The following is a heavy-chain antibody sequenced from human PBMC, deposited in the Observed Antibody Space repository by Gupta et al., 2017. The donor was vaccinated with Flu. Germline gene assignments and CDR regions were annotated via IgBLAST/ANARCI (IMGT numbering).Heavy chain of an antibody. CDR1: GYMFSRYV. CDR2: INTDTGNP. Sequence: QVQLVQSGSELEKPGASVKVSCKASGYMFSRYVMDWVRQAPGQGLEWMGWINTDTGNPTYAQGFTGRFVFSWDTSVSTAYLQISSLQAEDTAVYYCARRHVVLTAADYYYYMDVWGKGTTVTVSS. J-gene: IGHJ6*03. V-gene: IGHV7-4-1*02. D-gene: IGHD3-16*01. CDR3: ARRHVVLTAADYYYYMDV.